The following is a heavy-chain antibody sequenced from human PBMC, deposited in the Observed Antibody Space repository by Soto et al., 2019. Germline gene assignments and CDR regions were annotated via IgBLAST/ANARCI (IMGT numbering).Heavy chain of an antibody. J-gene: IGHJ5*02. CDR1: GGTFSSYA. V-gene: IGHV1-69*13. Sequence: GASVKVSCKASGGTFSSYAISWVRQAPGQGLEWMGGIIPIFGTANYAQKFQGRVTITADESTSTAYMELSSLRSEDTAVYYCARERRYDSSGYYPYNRWFDPWGQGTLVTVSS. D-gene: IGHD3-22*01. CDR3: ARERRYDSSGYYPYNRWFDP. CDR2: IIPIFGTA.